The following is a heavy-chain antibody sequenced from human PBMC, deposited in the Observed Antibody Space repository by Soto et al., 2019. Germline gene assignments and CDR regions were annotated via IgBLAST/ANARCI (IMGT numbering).Heavy chain of an antibody. Sequence: GAPGKVSCKASGYTFSHYGISWVRQAPGQGLEWMGWISAYNGNTKNAQKLQGRVTMTTDTSTSTAYMELRSLRSDDTAVYYCARDSPPVDYWGQGTLVTVSS. CDR3: ARDSPPVDY. CDR2: ISAYNGNT. CDR1: GYTFSHYG. J-gene: IGHJ4*02. V-gene: IGHV1-18*01.